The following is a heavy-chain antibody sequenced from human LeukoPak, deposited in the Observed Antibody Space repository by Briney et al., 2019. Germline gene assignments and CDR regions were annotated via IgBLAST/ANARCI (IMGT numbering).Heavy chain of an antibody. CDR2: IIPIFGTA. Sequence: PGSSVKVSCKASGGTFISYAISWVRQAPGQGLEWMGRIIPIFGTANYAQKFQGRVTITTDESTSTAYMELSSLRSEDTAVYYCARGRYSSSWYLVGNWFDPWGQGTLVTVSS. V-gene: IGHV1-69*05. J-gene: IGHJ5*02. CDR1: GGTFISYA. CDR3: ARGRYSSSWYLVGNWFDP. D-gene: IGHD6-13*01.